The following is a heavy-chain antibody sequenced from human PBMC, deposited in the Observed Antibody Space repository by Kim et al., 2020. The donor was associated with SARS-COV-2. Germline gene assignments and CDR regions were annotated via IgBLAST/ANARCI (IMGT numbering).Heavy chain of an antibody. CDR1: GASISSSGYY. CDR3: AGQFRGTSIRFLGLVQFDY. V-gene: IGHV4-39*01. Sequence: SETLSLTCTVSGASISSSGYYWGWIRQPPGKGLEWIGSVYYTGSTYYNPSLKSRVTISVDTSKNQFSLKLSSVTAADTAVYYCAGQFRGTSIRFLGLVQFDYWGQGTLVTVSS. D-gene: IGHD2-2*02. J-gene: IGHJ4*02. CDR2: VYYTGST.